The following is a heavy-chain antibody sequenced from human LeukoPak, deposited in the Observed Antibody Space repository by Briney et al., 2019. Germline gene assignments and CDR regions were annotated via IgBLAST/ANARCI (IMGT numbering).Heavy chain of an antibody. CDR3: ARDYGVLDY. CDR1: GGSISSYY. D-gene: IGHD4-17*01. Sequence: SETLSLTCTVSGGSISSYYWSWIRQLPGKGLEWIGYIYHSGSTYYNPSLKSRVTISVDRSKNQFSLKLSSVTAADTAVYYCARDYGVLDYWGQGTLVTVSS. V-gene: IGHV4-59*12. CDR2: IYHSGST. J-gene: IGHJ4*02.